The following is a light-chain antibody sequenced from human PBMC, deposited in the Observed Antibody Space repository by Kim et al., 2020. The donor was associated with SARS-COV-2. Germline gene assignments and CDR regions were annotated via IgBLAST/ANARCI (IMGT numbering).Light chain of an antibody. CDR2: GAS. Sequence: PGDRATLSCRASQSVSFTYLTWYQQKPGQAPRLLIFGASSRAAGIPDRFSASGSGTDFTLTISRLEPEDFAVYYCQQYGTPPRTFGQGTKVDIK. J-gene: IGKJ1*01. V-gene: IGKV3-20*01. CDR3: QQYGTPPRT. CDR1: QSVSFTY.